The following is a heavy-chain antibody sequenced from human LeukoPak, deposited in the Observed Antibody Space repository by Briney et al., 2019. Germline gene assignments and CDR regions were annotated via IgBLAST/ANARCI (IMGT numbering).Heavy chain of an antibody. D-gene: IGHD4-17*01. CDR3: ARSNDYGDYSSFDY. Sequence: SGTLSLTCTVSGGSISSYYWSWIRRPPGKGLEWIGYIYYSGSTNYNPSLKSRVTISVDTSKNQFSLKLSSVTAADTAVYYCARSNDYGDYSSFDYWGQGTLVTVSS. CDR1: GGSISSYY. CDR2: IYYSGST. V-gene: IGHV4-59*01. J-gene: IGHJ4*02.